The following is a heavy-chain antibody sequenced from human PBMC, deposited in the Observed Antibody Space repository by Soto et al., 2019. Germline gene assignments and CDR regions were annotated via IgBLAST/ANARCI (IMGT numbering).Heavy chain of an antibody. D-gene: IGHD3-22*01. CDR3: AGSDDSLDF. CDR2: ISSRGSNL. V-gene: IGHV3-21*05. J-gene: IGHJ4*02. Sequence: EVQLVESGGGRVKPGGSLRLSCAGSGSTFSSYYMNGVRQAPGKGLVGVSYISSRGSNLYYTDSVKGRFTISRDNAENSLYLQMNSLKAEDAAVYYCAGSDDSLDFWGQGTVVTVSS. CDR1: GSTFSSYY.